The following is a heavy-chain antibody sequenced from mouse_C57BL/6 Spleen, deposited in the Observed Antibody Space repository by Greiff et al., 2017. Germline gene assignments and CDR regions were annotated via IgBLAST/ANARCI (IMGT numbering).Heavy chain of an antibody. D-gene: IGHD1-1*01. Sequence: LVESGAELVRPGASVKLSCTASGFNINDDYMHWVKQRPEQGLEWIGWIDPENGDTEYASKFQGKATITADTSSNTAYLQLSSLTSEDTAVYYCTTVHYGSAFDYWGQGTTLTVSA. CDR1: GFNINDDY. CDR3: TTVHYGSAFDY. CDR2: IDPENGDT. V-gene: IGHV14-4*01. J-gene: IGHJ2*01.